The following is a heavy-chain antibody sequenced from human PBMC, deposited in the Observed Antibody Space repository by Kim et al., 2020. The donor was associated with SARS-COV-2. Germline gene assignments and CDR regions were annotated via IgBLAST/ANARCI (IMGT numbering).Heavy chain of an antibody. CDR2: IFWYGGDA. V-gene: IGHV3-9*01. CDR1: GLTFHDHA. CDR3: IKDLLPGAADP. D-gene: IGHD2-15*01. Sequence: GGSLRLSCTASGLTFHDHAIHWVRQAPGKGLEWVSGIFWYGGDAGYADSVKGRFTISRDNERTVYLQMNGLRAEDTALYYCIKDLLPGAADPWGQGTTVTVSS. J-gene: IGHJ6*02.